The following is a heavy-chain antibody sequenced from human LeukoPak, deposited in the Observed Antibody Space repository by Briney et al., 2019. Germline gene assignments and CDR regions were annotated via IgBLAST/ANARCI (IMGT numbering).Heavy chain of an antibody. J-gene: IGHJ4*02. CDR1: GGSISSSSYY. D-gene: IGHD2-15*01. CDR2: IYYSGST. CDR3: ARDSSGYCSGGSCYRIPFDY. V-gene: IGHV4-39*07. Sequence: SETLSLTCTVSGGSISSSSYYWGWVRLPPGRGLEWLGRIYYSGSTYYNPSLKSRFTISVDTSKNQFSLKLSSVTAADTAVYYCARDSSGYCSGGSCYRIPFDYWGQGTLVTVSS.